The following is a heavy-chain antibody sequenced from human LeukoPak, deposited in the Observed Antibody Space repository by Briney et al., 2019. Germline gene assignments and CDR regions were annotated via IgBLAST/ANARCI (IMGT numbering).Heavy chain of an antibody. CDR1: GFTFSSYA. V-gene: IGHV3-23*01. CDR2: ISGSGVGT. Sequence: GGSLRLSCAVSGFTFSSYAMSWVRQAPGKGLEWVSAISGSGVGTFYADSVKGRFTISRDNSKNTLYLQMNSLRAEDTAVYYCAKGLRDGYNQRLEYWGQGTLVTVSS. CDR3: AKGLRDGYNQRLEY. J-gene: IGHJ4*02. D-gene: IGHD5-24*01.